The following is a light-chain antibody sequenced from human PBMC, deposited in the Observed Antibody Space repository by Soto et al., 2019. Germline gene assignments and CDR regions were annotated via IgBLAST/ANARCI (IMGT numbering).Light chain of an antibody. V-gene: IGKV3-15*01. CDR1: QSVSSN. CDR2: GAS. Sequence: EIVMTQSPATLSVSPGERATVTWRASQSVSSNLAWYQQKPGQAPKLLIYGASTMPTGIPARFSGSGSGTKFTLTISSLHSEDFAIYYCQQYNNLSRTFGPGTKVDIK. CDR3: QQYNNLSRT. J-gene: IGKJ1*01.